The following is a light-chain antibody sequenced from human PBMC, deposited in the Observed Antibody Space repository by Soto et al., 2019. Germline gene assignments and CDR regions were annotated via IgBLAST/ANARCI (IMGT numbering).Light chain of an antibody. CDR1: SSDIGAY. CDR2: EVN. CDR3: GSYAGNNIFL. J-gene: IGLJ2*01. Sequence: QSALTQPPSASGSPGQSVTFSCTGTSSDIGAYVSWYQHHPGKAPKLVISEVNKRPSGVPDRFSGSKSGNTASLTVSGLQAEDEADYYCGSYAGNNIFLFGGGTKLNVL. V-gene: IGLV2-8*01.